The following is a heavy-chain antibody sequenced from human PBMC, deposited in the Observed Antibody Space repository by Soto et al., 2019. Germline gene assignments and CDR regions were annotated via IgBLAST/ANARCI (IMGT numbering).Heavy chain of an antibody. CDR1: GGSFSGYY. J-gene: IGHJ5*02. V-gene: IGHV4-34*01. D-gene: IGHD3-3*01. CDR3: ARASVLRFLEWFQTRSNWFDP. Sequence: SETLSLTCAVYGGSFSGYYWSWIRQPPGKGLEWIGEINHSGSTNYNPSLKSRVTISVDTSKNQLSLKLSSVTAADTAVYYCARASVLRFLEWFQTRSNWFDPWGQGTLVTVSS. CDR2: INHSGST.